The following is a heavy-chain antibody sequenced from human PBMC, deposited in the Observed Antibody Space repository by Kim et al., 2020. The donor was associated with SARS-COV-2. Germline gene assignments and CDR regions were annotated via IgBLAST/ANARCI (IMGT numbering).Heavy chain of an antibody. V-gene: IGHV4-59*13. CDR3: ARIPLGDGYNFSSHYYGMDV. CDR1: GGSISSYY. CDR2: IYYSGST. D-gene: IGHD5-12*01. J-gene: IGHJ6*02. Sequence: SDTLSLTCTVSGGSISSYYWSWIRQPPGKGLEWIGYIYYSGSTNYNPSLKSRVTISVDTSKNQFSLKLSSVTAADTAVYYCARIPLGDGYNFSSHYYGMDVWGQGTTVTVSS.